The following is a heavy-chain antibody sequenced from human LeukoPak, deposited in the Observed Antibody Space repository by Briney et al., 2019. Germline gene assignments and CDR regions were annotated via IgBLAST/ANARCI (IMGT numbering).Heavy chain of an antibody. CDR2: INHSGST. CDR3: ARGFRDIVVVVAATFTGFDY. D-gene: IGHD2-15*01. J-gene: IGHJ4*02. CDR1: GGSFSGYY. Sequence: SETLSLTCAVYGGSFSGYYWRWIRQPPGKGLEWIGEINHSGSTNYNPSLKSRVTISVDTSKNQFSLKLSSVTAADTAVYYCARGFRDIVVVVAATFTGFDYWGQGTLVTVSS. V-gene: IGHV4-34*01.